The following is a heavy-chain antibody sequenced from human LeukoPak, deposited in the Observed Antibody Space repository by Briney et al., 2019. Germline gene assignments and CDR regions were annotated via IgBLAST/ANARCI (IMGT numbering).Heavy chain of an antibody. V-gene: IGHV4-61*02. J-gene: IGHJ3*02. Sequence: SQTLSLTCAVSGGSISSGSYYWGWIRQPAGKGLEWIGRIYTSGSTNYNPSLKSRVTISVDTSKNQFSLKLSSVTAADTAVYYCARNGGDYVSSHAFDIWGQGTMVTVSS. CDR3: ARNGGDYVSSHAFDI. CDR1: GGSISSGSYY. D-gene: IGHD4-17*01. CDR2: IYTSGST.